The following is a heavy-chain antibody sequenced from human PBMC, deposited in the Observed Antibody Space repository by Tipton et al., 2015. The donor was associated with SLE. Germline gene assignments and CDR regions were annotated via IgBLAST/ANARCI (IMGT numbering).Heavy chain of an antibody. Sequence: TLSLTCTVSGGSISSHYWSWIRQPPGKRLEWIGYIYYSGSTDYNPSLKSRVTISVDTSKNQFSLKLSSVTAADTAVYYCARVEQQLVVDYWGQGTLVPVSS. V-gene: IGHV4-59*11. CDR2: IYYSGST. CDR3: ARVEQQLVVDY. D-gene: IGHD6-6*01. CDR1: GGSISSHY. J-gene: IGHJ4*02.